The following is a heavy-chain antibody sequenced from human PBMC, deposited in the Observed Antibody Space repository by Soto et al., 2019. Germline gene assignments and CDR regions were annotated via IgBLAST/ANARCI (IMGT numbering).Heavy chain of an antibody. CDR1: GYTFSSYW. D-gene: IGHD2-2*01. CDR3: ARDLVVVPAFYPYYYYGMDV. J-gene: IGHJ6*02. V-gene: IGHV3-74*01. CDR2: INSDGSST. Sequence: VGSLRLSCAASGYTFSSYWMHWVRQAPGKGLVWVSRINSDGSSTSYADSVKGRFTISRDNAKNTLYLQMNSLRAEDTAVYYCARDLVVVPAFYPYYYYGMDVWGQGTTVTVSS.